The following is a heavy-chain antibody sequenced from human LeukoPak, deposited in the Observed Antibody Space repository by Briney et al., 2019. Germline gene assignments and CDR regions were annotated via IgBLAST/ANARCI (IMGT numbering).Heavy chain of an antibody. CDR1: VFTFRNHS. CDR2: ISASGRNT. D-gene: IGHD4-17*01. V-gene: IGHV3-23*01. CDR3: ARDADGASHTLDY. J-gene: IGHJ4*02. Sequence: GGCLRLSCAVSVFTFRNHSMEWVRQVQWKGLEWVLAISASGRNTYYAGSVRGRFIISRDDSNNALYLQMNSLRAEDTALYYCARDADGASHTLDYWGQGTLVTVSS.